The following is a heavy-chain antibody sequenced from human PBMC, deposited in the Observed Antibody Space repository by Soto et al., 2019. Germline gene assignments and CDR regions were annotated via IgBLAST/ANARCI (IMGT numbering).Heavy chain of an antibody. CDR2: INPSGGST. Sequence: ASVKVSCKASGYTFTSYYMHWVRQAPGQGLEWMGIINPSGGSTSYAQKFQGRVTMTRDTSTSTVYMELSSLRSEDTAVYYCAREWGLWAYYYDSSGDYNWFDPWGQGTLITVSS. CDR1: GYTFTSYY. D-gene: IGHD3-22*01. V-gene: IGHV1-46*01. CDR3: AREWGLWAYYYDSSGDYNWFDP. J-gene: IGHJ5*02.